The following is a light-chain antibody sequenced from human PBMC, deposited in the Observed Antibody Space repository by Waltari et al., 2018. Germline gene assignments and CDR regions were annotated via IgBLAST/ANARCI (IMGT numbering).Light chain of an antibody. CDR2: EVS. CDR3: CSYAGSSTFVV. CDR1: SSDVGSYNL. Sequence: QSALTQPASVSGSPGQSITISCTGTSSDVGSYNLVSWYQQDPGKAPKLIIYEVSKRPAGVSNRFSGSKSGNTASRTIAGLQAEDEADYYCCSYAGSSTFVVFGGGTKLTVL. V-gene: IGLV2-23*02. J-gene: IGLJ2*01.